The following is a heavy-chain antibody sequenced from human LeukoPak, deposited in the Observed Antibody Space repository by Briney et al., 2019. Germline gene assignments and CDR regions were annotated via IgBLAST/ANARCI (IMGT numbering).Heavy chain of an antibody. J-gene: IGHJ4*02. CDR2: ISGSGGST. D-gene: IGHD3-3*01. CDR1: GFTFSSYA. CDR3: AKGNRRQRMLITIFGVEHFDY. Sequence: GGSLRLSCAASGFTFSSYAMSWVRQAPGKGLEWVSAISGSGGSTYYADSVKGRFTISRDNSKNTLYLQMNSLRAEDTAVYYCAKGNRRQRMLITIFGVEHFDYWGQGTLVTVSS. V-gene: IGHV3-23*01.